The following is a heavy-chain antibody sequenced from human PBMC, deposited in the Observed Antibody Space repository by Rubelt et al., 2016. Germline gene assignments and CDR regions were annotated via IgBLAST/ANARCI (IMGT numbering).Heavy chain of an antibody. Sequence: EVQLVESGGGVVQPGRSLRLSCAASGFTFSSYGMHWVRQAPGKGLEWVSSISSSSAYIYYGDSMKGRVTISRDNDKNSLYLQMHSLRAEDTAVYYCARTPDYRDDAFDIWCQGTMVTVSS. V-gene: IGHV3-21*01. CDR1: GFTFSSYG. J-gene: IGHJ3*02. CDR2: ISSSSAYI. D-gene: IGHD4-11*01. CDR3: ARTPDYRDDAFDI.